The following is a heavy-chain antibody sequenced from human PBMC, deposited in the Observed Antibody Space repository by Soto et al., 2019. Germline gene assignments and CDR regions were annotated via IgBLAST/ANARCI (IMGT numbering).Heavy chain of an antibody. CDR2: INTYNGNT. CDR3: ARERGNYRYFDY. CDR1: GYTFTNYG. J-gene: IGHJ4*02. D-gene: IGHD3-16*02. Sequence: QVQLVQSGAEVKKPGASVKVSCKASGYTFTNYGISWVRQAPGQGLEWMGWINTYNGNTNYAQRLQGRVTMTADTSTSTAYMELRSLRSDDTAVYYCARERGNYRYFDYWGQGTLVTVSS. V-gene: IGHV1-18*01.